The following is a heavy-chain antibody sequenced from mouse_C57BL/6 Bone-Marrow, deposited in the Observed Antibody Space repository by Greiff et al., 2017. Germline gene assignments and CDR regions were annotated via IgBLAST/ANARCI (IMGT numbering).Heavy chain of an antibody. J-gene: IGHJ2*01. CDR2: IDPENGDT. Sequence: VQLQQSGAELVRPGASVQLSCTASGFNIKDDYMHWVKQRPEQGLEWIGWIDPENGDTEYSSKFQGKATITADTSSNTAYLQLSSLTSEDTAVYYCTTGRLYYFDYWGQGTTLTVSS. V-gene: IGHV14-4*01. CDR3: TTGRLYYFDY. CDR1: GFNIKDDY.